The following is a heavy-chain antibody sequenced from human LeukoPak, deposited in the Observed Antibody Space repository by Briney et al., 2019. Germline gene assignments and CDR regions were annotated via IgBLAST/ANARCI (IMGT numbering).Heavy chain of an antibody. CDR2: ISYDGSNK. V-gene: IGHV3-30*18. D-gene: IGHD3-10*02. CDR1: GFTFSSYG. Sequence: GGSLRLSCAASGFTFSSYGMHWVRQAPGKGLEWVAVISYDGSNKYYADSVKGRFTISRDNSKNTLYLQMNSLRAEDTAVYYCAKANYVRWFDPWGQGTLVTVSS. CDR3: AKANYVRWFDP. J-gene: IGHJ5*02.